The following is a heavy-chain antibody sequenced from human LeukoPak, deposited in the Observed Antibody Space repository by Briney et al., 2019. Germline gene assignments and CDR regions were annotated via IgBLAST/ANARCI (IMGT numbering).Heavy chain of an antibody. CDR1: GFTFSSYW. J-gene: IGHJ4*02. CDR2: INSDGSST. D-gene: IGHD4-17*01. Sequence: GGPLRLSCAASGFTFSSYWMHWVRQAPGKGLVWVSRINSDGSSTSYADSVKGRFTISRDNAKNTLYLQMNSLRAEDAAVYYCARDRAYGDYLDYWGQGTLVTVSS. CDR3: ARDRAYGDYLDY. V-gene: IGHV3-74*01.